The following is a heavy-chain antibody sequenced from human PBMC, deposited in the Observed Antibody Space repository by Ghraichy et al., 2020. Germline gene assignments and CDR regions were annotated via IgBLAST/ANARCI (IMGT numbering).Heavy chain of an antibody. J-gene: IGHJ3*02. V-gene: IGHV3-23*01. CDR3: DGSTVVWALLGGAFDS. CDR1: GFTFSNYA. Sequence: GGSLRLSCAASGFTFSNYAMTWVRQAPGKGLEWVSAISGSGGSTYYADSVKGRFTISRDNSKNTLYLQMNSLRAEDTAVYYCDGSTVVWALLGGAFDSWGQATMVTVSS. CDR2: ISGSGGST. D-gene: IGHD3-16*01.